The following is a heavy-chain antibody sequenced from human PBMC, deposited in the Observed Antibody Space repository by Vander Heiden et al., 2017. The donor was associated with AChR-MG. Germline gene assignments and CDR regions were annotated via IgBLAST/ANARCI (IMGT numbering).Heavy chain of an antibody. CDR1: GFHFSGYG. D-gene: IGHD6-6*01. CDR2: IAYDGSNK. V-gene: IGHV3-30*18. Sequence: QVQLVASGGGVVQPGRSLRLSCEASGFHFSGYGRHWVRQAPGKGLEWVAVIAYDGSNKYYADSVKGRFTISRDNSKNTLYLQMNSLRAEDTAVYYCAKETYSVAARSYFDYWGQGTLVTVSS. J-gene: IGHJ4*02. CDR3: AKETYSVAARSYFDY.